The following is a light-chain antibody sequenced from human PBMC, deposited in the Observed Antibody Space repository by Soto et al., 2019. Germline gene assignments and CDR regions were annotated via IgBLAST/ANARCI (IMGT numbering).Light chain of an antibody. V-gene: IGKV1-5*01. Sequence: DIQMTQSPSTLSASVGDRITITCRASQSIASWLAWYQQKPGKAPTVLIYDASTLESGVPARFSGGGSRTEFTLPITSLQPDDFATYYCQQYETSSGTFGQGTRVE. CDR1: QSIASW. CDR2: DAS. CDR3: QQYETSSGT. J-gene: IGKJ1*01.